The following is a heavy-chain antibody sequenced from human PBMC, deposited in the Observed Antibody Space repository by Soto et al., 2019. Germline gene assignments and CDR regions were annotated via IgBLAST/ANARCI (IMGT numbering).Heavy chain of an antibody. Sequence: GGSLRLSCAASGFIFSSYAMSWVRQAPGKGLEWVAVITDDGGSKYYADSVKGRFTISRDNSKNTLYLQMNSLRAEDTAVYYCARGSDGGSYFDYWGQGTLVPVSS. CDR2: ITDDGGSK. CDR1: GFIFSSYA. J-gene: IGHJ4*02. V-gene: IGHV3-30-3*01. CDR3: ARGSDGGSYFDY. D-gene: IGHD1-26*01.